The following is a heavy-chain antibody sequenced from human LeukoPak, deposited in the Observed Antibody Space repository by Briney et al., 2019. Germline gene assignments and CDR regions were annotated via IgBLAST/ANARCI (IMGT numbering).Heavy chain of an antibody. V-gene: IGHV4-59*11. Sequence: SETLSLTCTVSGGSISSHYWSWIRQPPGKGLEWIGYIYYSGSTNYNPSLKSRVTISVVTSKNQFSLKLSSVTAADTAVYYCARGGYYDSSGYFIHWGQGTLVTVSS. CDR3: ARGGYYDSSGYFIH. D-gene: IGHD3-22*01. CDR1: GGSISSHY. J-gene: IGHJ4*02. CDR2: IYYSGST.